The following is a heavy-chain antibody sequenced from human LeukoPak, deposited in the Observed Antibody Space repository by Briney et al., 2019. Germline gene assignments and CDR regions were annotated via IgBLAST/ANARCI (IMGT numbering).Heavy chain of an antibody. CDR2: MNPNSANT. Sequence: ASVKVSCKASGYTFTNYDINWVRQAPGQGLEWMGWMNPNSANTSYAPEFQGRVTMTSDTSISTAYMDLSSLRSEDTAKYYCARGNYYGNDVYDAFDIWGQGTMVTVSS. D-gene: IGHD3-10*01. CDR3: ARGNYYGNDVYDAFDI. V-gene: IGHV1-8*01. CDR1: GYTFTNYD. J-gene: IGHJ3*02.